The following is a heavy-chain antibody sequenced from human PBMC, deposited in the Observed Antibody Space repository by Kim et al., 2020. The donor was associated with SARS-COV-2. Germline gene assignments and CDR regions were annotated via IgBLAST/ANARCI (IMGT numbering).Heavy chain of an antibody. J-gene: IGHJ4*02. CDR3: ARDPHHCSGGSCYDY. D-gene: IGHD2-15*01. V-gene: IGHV3-30*07. Sequence: ADSVKGRFTISRDNSKNTLYLQMNSLRAEDTAVYYCARDPHHCSGGSCYDYWGQGTLVTVSS.